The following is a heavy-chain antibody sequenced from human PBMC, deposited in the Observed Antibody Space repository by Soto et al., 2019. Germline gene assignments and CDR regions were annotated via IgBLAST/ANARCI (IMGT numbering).Heavy chain of an antibody. CDR2: IYYSGST. D-gene: IGHD3-10*01. Sequence: SETLSLTCTVSGGSVSSGSYYWSWIRQPPGKGLEWIGYIYYSGSTNYNPSLKSRVTISVDTSKNQFSLKLSSVTAADTAVYYCARQVRGARYFDYWGQGTLVTVSS. CDR3: ARQVRGARYFDY. CDR1: GGSVSSGSYY. J-gene: IGHJ4*02. V-gene: IGHV4-61*01.